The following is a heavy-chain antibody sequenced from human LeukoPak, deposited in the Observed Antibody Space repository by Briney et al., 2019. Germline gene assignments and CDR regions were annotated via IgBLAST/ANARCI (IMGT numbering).Heavy chain of an antibody. V-gene: IGHV3-21*01. J-gene: IGHJ4*02. CDR2: ISSSSSYI. CDR1: GFTFSGYS. CDR3: AREAYSSGWYRGFPFDY. Sequence: PGGSLRLSCAASGFTFSGYSMNWVRQAPGKGLEWVSPISSSSSYIYYADSVKGRFTISRDNAKNSLYLQMNSLRAEDTAVYYCAREAYSSGWYRGFPFDYWGQGTLVTVSS. D-gene: IGHD6-19*01.